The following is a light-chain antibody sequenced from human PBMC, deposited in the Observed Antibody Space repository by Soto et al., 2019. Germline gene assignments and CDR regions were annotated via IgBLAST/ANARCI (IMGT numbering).Light chain of an antibody. Sequence: QSVLTQPPSVSGAPGQRVTISCTGSSSNIGAGYDVHWYQQLPGTAPKLLIYHNSNRPSGVPDRFSGSKSGTSASLAITGLKAEDEAYYYCQSYDSSLSGSRVFGTGTKVTVL. J-gene: IGLJ1*01. CDR3: QSYDSSLSGSRV. CDR1: SSNIGAGYD. V-gene: IGLV1-40*01. CDR2: HNS.